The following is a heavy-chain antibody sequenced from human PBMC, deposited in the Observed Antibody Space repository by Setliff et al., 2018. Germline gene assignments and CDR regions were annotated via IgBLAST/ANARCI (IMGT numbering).Heavy chain of an antibody. CDR1: GFTFTNYA. CDR3: FGAGTCSY. CDR2: IGGGGDI. J-gene: IGHJ4*02. D-gene: IGHD3-10*01. Sequence: LRLSCAVSGFTFTNYALHWVRQATGKGLEWVSAIGGGGDIYYLDSVKGRFTISRDNAKNSLSLQMNSLRTEDTAVYYCFGAGTCSYWGQGTLVTVSS. V-gene: IGHV3-13*01.